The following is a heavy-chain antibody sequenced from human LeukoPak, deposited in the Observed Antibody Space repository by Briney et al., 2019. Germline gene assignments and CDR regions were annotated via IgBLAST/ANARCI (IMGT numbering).Heavy chain of an antibody. J-gene: IGHJ4*02. CDR2: INSKNGGT. Sequence: ASVKVSCQASGYTFSGYYMHWVRQAPGQGREWMGRINSKNGGTNNAQKFQGRVTMTRDTSINTAYMELSSLKSDDTAVYYCARDIMVRGVIKDYFDYWGQGTLVTVSS. CDR1: GYTFSGYY. V-gene: IGHV1-2*06. D-gene: IGHD3-10*01. CDR3: ARDIMVRGVIKDYFDY.